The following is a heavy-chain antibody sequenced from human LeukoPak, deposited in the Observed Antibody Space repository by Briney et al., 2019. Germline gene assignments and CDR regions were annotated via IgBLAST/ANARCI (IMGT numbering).Heavy chain of an antibody. V-gene: IGHV4-39*01. Sequence: PSETLSLTCTVSGGSISSSSYYWGWIRQPPGKGLGWIGSIYYSGSTYYNPSLKSRVTISVDTSKNQFSLKLSSVTAADTAVYYCAAGKNRPYYYYGMDVWGQGTTVTVSS. CDR3: AAGKNRPYYYYGMDV. CDR1: GGSISSSSYY. J-gene: IGHJ6*02. CDR2: IYYSGST. D-gene: IGHD2/OR15-2a*01.